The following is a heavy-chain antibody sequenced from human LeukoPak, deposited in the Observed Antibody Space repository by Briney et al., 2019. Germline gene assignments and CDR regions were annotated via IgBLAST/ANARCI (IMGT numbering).Heavy chain of an antibody. D-gene: IGHD2-2*02. CDR2: MNPNSGNT. CDR3: AREGYCSSTSCYSLDY. J-gene: IGHJ4*02. V-gene: IGHV1-8*03. Sequence: ASVKVSCKASGYTFTSYDINWVRQATGQGLEWMGWMNPNSGNTGYAQRFQGRVTITRNTSISTAYMELSSLRSEDTAVYYCAREGYCSSTSCYSLDYWGQGTPVTVSS. CDR1: GYTFTSYD.